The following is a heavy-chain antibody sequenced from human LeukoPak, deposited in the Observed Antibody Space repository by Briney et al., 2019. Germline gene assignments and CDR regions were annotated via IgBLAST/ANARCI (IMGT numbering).Heavy chain of an antibody. Sequence: SETLSLTCTVSGGSISSYYWSWIRQPPGKGLEWIGYIYYSGSTTYNPSLKSRVTISVDTSKNQFSLKLSSVTAADTAVYYCARGPLAYYDILTGASYYYYYMDVWGKGTTVTISS. J-gene: IGHJ6*03. CDR1: GGSISSYY. CDR3: ARGPLAYYDILTGASYYYYYMDV. V-gene: IGHV4-59*01. CDR2: IYYSGST. D-gene: IGHD3-9*01.